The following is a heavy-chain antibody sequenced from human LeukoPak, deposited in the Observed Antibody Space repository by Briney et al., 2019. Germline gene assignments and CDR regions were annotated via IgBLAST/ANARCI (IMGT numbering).Heavy chain of an antibody. D-gene: IGHD6-13*01. CDR1: GYTFTSYY. Sequence: ASVKVSCKASGYTFTSYYMHWVRQAPGQGLEWMGIINPSGGSTSYAQKFQGRVTMTRDTSTSTVYMELSSLRSEDTAVYYCARPSLGGGSSWGTFDYWGQGTLVTVSS. J-gene: IGHJ4*02. V-gene: IGHV1-46*01. CDR2: INPSGGST. CDR3: ARPSLGGGSSWGTFDY.